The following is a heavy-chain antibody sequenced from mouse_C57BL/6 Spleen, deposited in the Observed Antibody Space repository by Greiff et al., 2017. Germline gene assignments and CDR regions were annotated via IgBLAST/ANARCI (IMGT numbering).Heavy chain of an antibody. CDR1: GYTFTDYE. CDR2: IDPETGGT. V-gene: IGHV1-15*01. Sequence: QVQLQQSGAELVRPGASVTLSCKASGYTFTDYEMHWVKQTPVHGLEWIGAIDPETGGTAYNQKFKGKAILTADKSSSTAYMELRSLTSEDSAVYYCTRESYFYAMDYWGQGTSVTVSS. CDR3: TRESYFYAMDY. J-gene: IGHJ4*01.